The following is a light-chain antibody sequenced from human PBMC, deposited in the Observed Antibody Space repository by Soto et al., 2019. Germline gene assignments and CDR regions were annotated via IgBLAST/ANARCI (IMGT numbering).Light chain of an antibody. Sequence: EIVLTQSPGTLSLSPGERATLSCRASQSVISTYLAWYQQKPGQAPRLLIYGASSRATGIPDRFSGSGSATDITLTISRLEPEDFPLYYCQHYRDSLGTFGQGTKVEIK. CDR2: GAS. J-gene: IGKJ1*01. V-gene: IGKV3-20*01. CDR1: QSVISTY. CDR3: QHYRDSLGT.